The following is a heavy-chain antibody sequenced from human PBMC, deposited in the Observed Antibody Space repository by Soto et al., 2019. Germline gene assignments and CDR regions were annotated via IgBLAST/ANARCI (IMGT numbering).Heavy chain of an antibody. D-gene: IGHD3-16*02. J-gene: IGHJ4*02. CDR1: GGSISSDY. CDR2: IYYSGST. V-gene: IGHV4-59*01. CDR3: ERKVIGGFAY. Sequence: QVKLQESGPGLVKPSETLSLTCTVSGGSISSDYWSWIRQPPGKGLEWIAYIYYSGSTNYNPSLKSRVAISGDTSKNQFSLKLSSVTAADTAVYYCERKVIGGFAYWGQGTLVTVSS.